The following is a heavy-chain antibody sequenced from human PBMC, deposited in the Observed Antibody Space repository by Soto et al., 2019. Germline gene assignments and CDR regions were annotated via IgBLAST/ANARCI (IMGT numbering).Heavy chain of an antibody. CDR3: ARSLEGTTVTNWFDP. J-gene: IGHJ5*02. Sequence: QVQLVQSGAEVKKPGSSVKVSCKASADTFNSYSLSWLRQAPGQRLEWMGGITPVFGTADYEQSFEDRLTIPADDSTSTVSMELSSLRSDDTAVYYCARSLEGTTVTNWFDPWGQGALVTVSS. CDR1: ADTFNSYS. D-gene: IGHD4-17*01. CDR2: ITPVFGTA. V-gene: IGHV1-69*01.